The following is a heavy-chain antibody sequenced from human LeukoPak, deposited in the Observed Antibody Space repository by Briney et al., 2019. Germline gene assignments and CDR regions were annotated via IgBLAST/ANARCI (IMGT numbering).Heavy chain of an antibody. CDR2: IYYSGST. J-gene: IGHJ3*02. V-gene: IGHV4-39*01. D-gene: IGHD2-2*02. CDR1: GGSISSSSYY. CDR3: ARHRGGGYQLLYRLDAFDI. Sequence: SETLSLTCTVSGGSISSSSYYWGWIRQPPGKGLEWIGSIYYSGSTYYNPSLKSRVTISVDTSKNQFSLKLSSVTAADTAVYYCARHRGGGYQLLYRLDAFDIWGQGTMVTVSS.